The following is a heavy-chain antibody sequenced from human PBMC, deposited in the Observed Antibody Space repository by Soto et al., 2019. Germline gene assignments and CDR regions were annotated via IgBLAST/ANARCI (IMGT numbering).Heavy chain of an antibody. CDR2: ISGSGGST. V-gene: IGHV3-23*01. CDR1: GFTFSSYA. J-gene: IGHJ4*02. CDR3: AKALVHDGYGFKENYFDY. Sequence: GGSLRLSCAASGFTFSSYAMSWVRQAPGKGLEWVSAISGSGGSTYYADSVKGRFTISRDNSKNTLYLQMNSLRAEDTAVYYCAKALVHDGYGFKENYFDYWGQGTLVTVSS. D-gene: IGHD5-18*01.